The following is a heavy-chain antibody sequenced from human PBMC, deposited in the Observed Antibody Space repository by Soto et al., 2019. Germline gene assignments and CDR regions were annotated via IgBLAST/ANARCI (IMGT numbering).Heavy chain of an antibody. CDR3: VRGGDYYSSGRLDY. Sequence: GGSVKVSCKSSGGTFSSYAISWVRPAAGRGREWVGGMIHIFGTANYAQMFQGRVAITPDESRSTAYMAVSSLRQQDTAGYYCVRGGDYYSSGRLDYWGQGTLVTVSS. D-gene: IGHD3-22*01. CDR1: GGTFSSYA. CDR2: MIHIFGTA. V-gene: IGHV1-69*13. J-gene: IGHJ4*01.